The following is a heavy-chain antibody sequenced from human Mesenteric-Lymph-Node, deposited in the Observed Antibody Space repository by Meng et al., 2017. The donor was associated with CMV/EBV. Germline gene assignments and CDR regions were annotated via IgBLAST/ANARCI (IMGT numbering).Heavy chain of an antibody. CDR2: IYYIGST. J-gene: IGHJ4*02. V-gene: IGHV4-59*01. Sequence: SETLSLTCTVSGGSISSYYWSWIRQPQGKGLEWIGYIYYIGSTNYNPSLRSRVTISVDTSKNRISLNLNSVTAADTAVYYCAGGLTVTTGENFDYWGQGSLVTVSS. D-gene: IGHD4-17*01. CDR3: AGGLTVTTGENFDY. CDR1: GGSISSYY.